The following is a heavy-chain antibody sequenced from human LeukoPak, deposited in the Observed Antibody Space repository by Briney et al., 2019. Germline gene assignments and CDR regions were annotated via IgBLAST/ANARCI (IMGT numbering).Heavy chain of an antibody. J-gene: IGHJ4*02. CDR2: INPSGGYT. CDR3: ATGYSSSWPPGY. V-gene: IGHV1-46*01. Sequence: ASVKVSCKASGYTFSNYYMHWVRQAPGQGLEWMGIINPSGGYTTYAQKFQGRVTMTEDTSTDTAYMELSSLRSEDTAVYYCATGYSSSWPPGYWGQGTLVTVSS. CDR1: GYTFSNYY. D-gene: IGHD6-13*01.